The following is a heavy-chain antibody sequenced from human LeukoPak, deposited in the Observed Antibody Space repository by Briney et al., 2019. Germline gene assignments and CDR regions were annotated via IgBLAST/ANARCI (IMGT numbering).Heavy chain of an antibody. CDR2: INHSGST. V-gene: IGHV4-34*01. J-gene: IGHJ4*02. Sequence: SETLSLTCAVYGGSFSGYYWSWIRQSPGKGLEWIGEINHSGSTNYNPSLKSRVTISVDTSKNQFSLKLSSVTAADTAVYYCARGLRRGYSYGPDYWGQGTLVTVSS. D-gene: IGHD5-18*01. CDR3: ARGLRRGYSYGPDY. CDR1: GGSFSGYY.